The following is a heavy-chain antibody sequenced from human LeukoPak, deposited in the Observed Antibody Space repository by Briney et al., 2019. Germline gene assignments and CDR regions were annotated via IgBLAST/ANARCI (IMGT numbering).Heavy chain of an antibody. CDR2: ISSSSSYI. Sequence: GGTLRLSCAASGFTFSSYSMNWVRQAPGKGLEGVSSISSSSSYIYYADSVKGRFTISRDNAKNSLYLQMNSLRAEDTAVYYCARDTGYSYGMDYWGQGTLVTVSS. V-gene: IGHV3-21*01. D-gene: IGHD5-18*01. CDR3: ARDTGYSYGMDY. CDR1: GFTFSSYS. J-gene: IGHJ4*02.